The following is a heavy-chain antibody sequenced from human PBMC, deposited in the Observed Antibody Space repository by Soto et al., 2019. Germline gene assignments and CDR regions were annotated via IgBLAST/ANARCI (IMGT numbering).Heavy chain of an antibody. CDR3: ARDSDIVVVKMDV. D-gene: IGHD2-15*01. CDR1: GYKFTSYG. V-gene: IGHV1-18*01. J-gene: IGHJ6*02. Sequence: ASVKVSCMASGYKFTSYGISWVRQAPGQGLEWMGWISAYNGNTNYAQKLQGRVTMTTDTSTSTAYMELRSLRSDDTAVYYCARDSDIVVVKMDVWGQGTTVTVSS. CDR2: ISAYNGNT.